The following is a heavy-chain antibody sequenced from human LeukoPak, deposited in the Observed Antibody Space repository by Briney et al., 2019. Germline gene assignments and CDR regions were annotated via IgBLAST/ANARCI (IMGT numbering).Heavy chain of an antibody. D-gene: IGHD3-9*01. V-gene: IGHV3-23*01. CDR2: ISGSGGST. J-gene: IGHJ4*02. CDR3: AKVPYYDILTGYFQSTYFDY. CDR1: GFTFSSYA. Sequence: GSLRLSCAASGFTFSSYAMSWVRQAPGKGLEWVSAISGSGGSTYYADSVKGRFTISRDNSKNTLYLQMNSLRAEDTAVYYCAKVPYYDILTGYFQSTYFDYWGQGTLVTVSS.